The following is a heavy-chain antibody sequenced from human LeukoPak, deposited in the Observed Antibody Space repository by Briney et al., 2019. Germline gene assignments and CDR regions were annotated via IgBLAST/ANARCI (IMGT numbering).Heavy chain of an antibody. CDR1: GGSISSGGYY. V-gene: IGHV4-30-2*01. CDR2: IYHSGST. Sequence: SQTLSLTCTVSGGSISSGGYYWSWIRQPPGKGLEWIGYIYHSGSTYYNPSLKSRVTISVDRSKNQFSLKLSSVTAADTAVYYCARDPVNGSYEGGNYWGQGTLVTVSS. D-gene: IGHD1-26*01. J-gene: IGHJ4*02. CDR3: ARDPVNGSYEGGNY.